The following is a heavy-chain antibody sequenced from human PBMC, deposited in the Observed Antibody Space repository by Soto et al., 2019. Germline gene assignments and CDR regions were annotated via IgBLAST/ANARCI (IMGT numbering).Heavy chain of an antibody. CDR3: ARNYYDSGGGFDY. CDR2: IXSGGSX. D-gene: IGHD3-22*01. V-gene: IGHV3-53*01. Sequence: XXSLRLSCAASWFTVNSNYMSWVRQAPGKGLEWVSVIXSGGSXYYADYVKGRXXISRDNSXXKLYIQMNSLRAEETAVYYCARNYYDSGGGFDYWGQGTLVTVSS. CDR1: WFTVNSNY. J-gene: IGHJ4*02.